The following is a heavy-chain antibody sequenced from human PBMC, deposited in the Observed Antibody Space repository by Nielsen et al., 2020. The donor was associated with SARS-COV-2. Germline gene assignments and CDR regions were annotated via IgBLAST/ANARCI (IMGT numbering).Heavy chain of an antibody. V-gene: IGHV3-20*04. J-gene: IGHJ4*02. Sequence: GGSLRLSCAASGFTFDDYALSWVRKVPGKGLDWVSRITWNGDSTGYADSVKGRFTISRDNAKNSLFLQMNSLRAEDTAIYYGARDRDVNYFDSWGQGTLVTVSS. CDR1: GFTFDDYA. CDR3: ARDRDVNYFDS. CDR2: ITWNGDST.